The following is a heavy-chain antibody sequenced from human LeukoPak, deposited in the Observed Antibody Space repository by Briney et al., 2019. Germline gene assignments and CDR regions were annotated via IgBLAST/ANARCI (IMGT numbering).Heavy chain of an antibody. CDR3: AREQGYDSSGYDY. J-gene: IGHJ4*02. CDR1: GGSISSYY. D-gene: IGHD3-22*01. V-gene: IGHV4-4*07. Sequence: SETLSLTCTVSGGSISSYYWTWLRQPAGKGLEWIRRIYSSGSTNHNPSLKSRVSMSGDTPRNQFSLKLSSVTAADTAVYYCAREQGYDSSGYDYWGQGSLVTVSS. CDR2: IYSSGST.